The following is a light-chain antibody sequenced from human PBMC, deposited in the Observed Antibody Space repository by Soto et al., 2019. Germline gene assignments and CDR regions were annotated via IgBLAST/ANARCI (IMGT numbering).Light chain of an antibody. CDR1: QSISSPY. CDR2: AAS. CDR3: QQYFGSLYT. V-gene: IGKV3-20*01. Sequence: SVVTQSPGTLSLSPGEGATLSCRTSQSISSPYLAWYQQRPGQAPRLLIYAASSRATGIPDRFSGSGSGIYFTRTISRLEPEDFAVYYFQQYFGSLYTFGQGTKLEIK. J-gene: IGKJ2*01.